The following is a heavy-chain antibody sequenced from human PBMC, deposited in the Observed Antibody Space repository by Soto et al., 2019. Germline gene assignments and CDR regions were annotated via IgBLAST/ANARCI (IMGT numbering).Heavy chain of an antibody. Sequence: GGSLRLSCAAPRFTFSDYGMHWVRQAPGKGLEWVAGISHGATRKSYSDSVKGRFIISRDNSKKMLYLQLNSLRREDTAVYYCAKPWVGGSNRYQLDYWGRGALVTVSS. CDR3: AKPWVGGSNRYQLDY. CDR1: RFTFSDYG. D-gene: IGHD4-4*01. J-gene: IGHJ4*02. CDR2: ISHGATRK. V-gene: IGHV3-30*18.